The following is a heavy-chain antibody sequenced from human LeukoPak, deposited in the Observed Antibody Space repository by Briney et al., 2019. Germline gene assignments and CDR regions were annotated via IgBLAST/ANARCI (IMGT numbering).Heavy chain of an antibody. CDR2: ISGSGGST. Sequence: GGSLRLSCAASGFTFSSHSMNWVRQAPGKGLEWVSAISGSGGSTYYADSVKGRFTISRDNSTNTLYLQMNSLRAEDTAVYYCAKEGVRGIVVVTFDYGGQGTLVTVSS. CDR3: AKEGVRGIVVVTFDY. CDR1: GFTFSSHS. V-gene: IGHV3-23*01. D-gene: IGHD3-22*01. J-gene: IGHJ4*02.